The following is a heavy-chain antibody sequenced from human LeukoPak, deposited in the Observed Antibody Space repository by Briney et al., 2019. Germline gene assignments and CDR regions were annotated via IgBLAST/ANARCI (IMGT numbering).Heavy chain of an antibody. Sequence: SETLSLTCTVSGGSISSSYWRWIRQTAGKGLEWIGRIYTSGTTHYNPSLKSRVTMSVDTSKNQFSLKLSSVTAADTAVYYCARLSTVTTSFDYWGQGTLVTVSS. CDR3: ARLSTVTTSFDY. D-gene: IGHD4-17*01. J-gene: IGHJ4*02. CDR1: GGSISSSY. V-gene: IGHV4-4*07. CDR2: IYTSGTT.